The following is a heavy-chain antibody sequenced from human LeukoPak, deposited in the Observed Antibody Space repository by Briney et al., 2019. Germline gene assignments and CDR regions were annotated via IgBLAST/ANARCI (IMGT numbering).Heavy chain of an antibody. V-gene: IGHV4-39*07. CDR2: IYYSGST. Sequence: PSETLSLTCTVSGGSISSSSYYWGWIRQPPGKGLEWIGSIYYSGSTYYNPSLKSRVTISEDTSKNQFSLKLSSVTAADTAVYYCARLNGDYFLRAFDIWGQGTMVTVSS. CDR3: ARLNGDYFLRAFDI. D-gene: IGHD4-17*01. J-gene: IGHJ3*02. CDR1: GGSISSSSYY.